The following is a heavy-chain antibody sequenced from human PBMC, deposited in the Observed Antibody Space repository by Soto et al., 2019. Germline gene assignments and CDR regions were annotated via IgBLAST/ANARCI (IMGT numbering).Heavy chain of an antibody. J-gene: IGHJ4*02. CDR2: IYWDDTK. V-gene: IGHV2-5*02. Sequence: QITLKESGPTLVKPTQTLTLTCTFSGFSLSTSGVGVGWIRQPPGKALEWLAVIYWDDTKHYSPSLKSRLTIPQDTSQKPGGPTKTHMDPLDTATYFCAHKGYGYYPIYFRGPGTLVTVSS. D-gene: IGHD4-17*01. CDR3: AHKGYGYYPIYF. CDR1: GFSLSTSGVG.